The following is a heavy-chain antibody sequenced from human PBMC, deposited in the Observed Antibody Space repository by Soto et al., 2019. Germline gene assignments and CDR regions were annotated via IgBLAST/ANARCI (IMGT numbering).Heavy chain of an antibody. CDR3: ARQRGGREGDY. D-gene: IGHD1-26*01. CDR2: ISSTSTYI. J-gene: IGHJ4*02. Sequence: EVQLVESGGGLVKPGGSLRLSCAASGFTFSDNSMKWVRQVPGRGLEWVSSISSTSTYIFYADSVKGRFTISRDNAKNSLYLQMNSLRAEDTAIYYCARQRGGREGDYWGQGTLVIVSS. V-gene: IGHV3-21*01. CDR1: GFTFSDNS.